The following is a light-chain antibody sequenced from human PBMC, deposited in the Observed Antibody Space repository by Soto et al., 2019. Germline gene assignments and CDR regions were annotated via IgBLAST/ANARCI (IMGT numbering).Light chain of an antibody. V-gene: IGLV2-11*01. Sequence: SVLTQPRSVSGSPGQSVTISCTGTSSDVGGYNYVSWYQQHPGKAPKLMIYDVSKRPSGVPDRFSGSKSGNTASLTISGLQAEDEADYYCSSYTSSSTPYVFGPGTKVTVL. CDR1: SSDVGGYNY. CDR2: DVS. J-gene: IGLJ1*01. CDR3: SSYTSSSTPYV.